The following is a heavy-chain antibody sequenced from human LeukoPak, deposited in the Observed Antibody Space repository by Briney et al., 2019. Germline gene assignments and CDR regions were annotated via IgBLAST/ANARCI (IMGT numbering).Heavy chain of an antibody. CDR2: INHSGST. V-gene: IGHV4-34*01. J-gene: IGHJ4*02. CDR3: ARRRDRAAAGTGGGFDY. CDR1: GGSFSGYY. Sequence: PSETLSLTCAVYGGSFSGYYWSWIRQPPGKGLEWIGEINHSGSTNYNPSLKSRVTISVDTSKNQFSLKLSSVTAADTAVYYCARRRDRAAAGTGGGFDYWGQGTLVTVSS. D-gene: IGHD6-13*01.